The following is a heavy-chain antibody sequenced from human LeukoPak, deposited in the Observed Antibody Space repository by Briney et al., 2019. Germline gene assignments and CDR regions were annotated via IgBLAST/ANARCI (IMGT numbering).Heavy chain of an antibody. J-gene: IGHJ4*02. D-gene: IGHD6-19*01. Sequence: PSETLSLTCTVSGGSISSYYWSWIRQPAGKGLEWIGRIYTSGSTNYNPSLKSRVTMSVDASKNQFSLKLSFVTAADTAVYYCARGGYSSGLDYWGQGTLVTVSS. CDR3: ARGGYSSGLDY. V-gene: IGHV4-4*07. CDR1: GGSISSYY. CDR2: IYTSGST.